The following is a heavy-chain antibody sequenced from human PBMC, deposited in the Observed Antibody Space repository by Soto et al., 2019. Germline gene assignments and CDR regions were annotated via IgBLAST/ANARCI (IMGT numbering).Heavy chain of an antibody. CDR1: GLNFNGYY. Sequence: QVQLVESGGGLVKPGGSLRLSCAASGLNFNGYYMSWFRQAPGEGLEWISYMRSGDPAIYYADSVEGRFTSSSDNAKTALCLPMNGLSPDDTAVYYRATGPRLSDNMLGQFLSYWCHGT. CDR2: MRSGDPAI. J-gene: IGHJ4*01. V-gene: IGHV3-11*01. D-gene: IGHD3-16*01. CDR3: ATGPRLSDNMLGQFLSY.